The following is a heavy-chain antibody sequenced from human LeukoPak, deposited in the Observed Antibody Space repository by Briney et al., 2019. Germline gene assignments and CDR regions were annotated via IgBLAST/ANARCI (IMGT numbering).Heavy chain of an antibody. Sequence: GASVNVSCKASGYTFTSYYMHWVRQAPGQGLEWMGIINPSGGSTSYAQKFQGRVTMTRDTSTSTVYMELSSLRSEDTAVYYCARVPHPDYGGNLRPDDAFDIWGQGTMVTVSS. CDR2: INPSGGST. CDR3: ARVPHPDYGGNLRPDDAFDI. D-gene: IGHD4-23*01. V-gene: IGHV1-46*01. CDR1: GYTFTSYY. J-gene: IGHJ3*02.